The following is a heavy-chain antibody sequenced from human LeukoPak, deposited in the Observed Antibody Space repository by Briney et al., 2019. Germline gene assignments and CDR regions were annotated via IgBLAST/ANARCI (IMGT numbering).Heavy chain of an antibody. V-gene: IGHV4-34*01. D-gene: IGHD2-2*01. Sequence: SETLSLTCAVYGVSLSGYYWSWIRQPPGKGLEWIGEINHSGSTNYNPSLKSRVTISVDTSKNQSSLKLSSVTAADTAVYYCARRRSSTRTSRTNWFDPWGQGNLVTVSS. CDR1: GVSLSGYY. J-gene: IGHJ5*02. CDR2: INHSGST. CDR3: ARRRSSTRTSRTNWFDP.